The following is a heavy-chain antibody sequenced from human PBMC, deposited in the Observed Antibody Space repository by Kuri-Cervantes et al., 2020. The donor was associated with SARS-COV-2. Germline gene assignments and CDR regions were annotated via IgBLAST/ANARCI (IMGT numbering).Heavy chain of an antibody. Sequence: SQTLSLTCAVSGYSISSGYYWSWIRQPPGKGLEWIGEINHSGSTNYNPSLKSRVTISVDTSKNQFSLKLSSVTAADTAVYYCARVRGSYNYFDYWGQGTLVTVSS. J-gene: IGHJ4*02. CDR1: GYSISSGYY. V-gene: IGHV4-38-2*01. CDR2: INHSGST. CDR3: ARVRGSYNYFDY. D-gene: IGHD1-26*01.